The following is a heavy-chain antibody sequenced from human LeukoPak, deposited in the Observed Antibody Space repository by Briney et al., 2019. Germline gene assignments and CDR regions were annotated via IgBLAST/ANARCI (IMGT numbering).Heavy chain of an antibody. CDR1: GGSFRGYY. CDR3: ARYSGYPTYYFDY. V-gene: IGHV4-34*01. CDR2: INHSGST. Sequence: PSETLSLTCAVYGGSFRGYYWSWIRQPPGKGREWIGEINHSGSTNYNPSLKSRVTISVDTSKNQFSLKLSSVTAADTAVYYCARYSGYPTYYFDYWGQGTLVTVSS. D-gene: IGHD5-12*01. J-gene: IGHJ4*02.